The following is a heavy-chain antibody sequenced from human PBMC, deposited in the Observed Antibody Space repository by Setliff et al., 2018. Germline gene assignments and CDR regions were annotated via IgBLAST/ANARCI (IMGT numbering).Heavy chain of an antibody. J-gene: IGHJ6*03. Sequence: PSETLSLTCSVSGDSINPYYWTWIRQPPGKGLEWIGFIYYSGATTYNPSLKSRVTISVDASKNQFFLKLTSVTAADTAVYYCARSNMGNYYDSGRYYYYYYMDVWGKGTTVTVSS. V-gene: IGHV4-59*08. CDR1: GDSINPYY. D-gene: IGHD3-10*01. CDR2: IYYSGAT. CDR3: ARSNMGNYYDSGRYYYYYYMDV.